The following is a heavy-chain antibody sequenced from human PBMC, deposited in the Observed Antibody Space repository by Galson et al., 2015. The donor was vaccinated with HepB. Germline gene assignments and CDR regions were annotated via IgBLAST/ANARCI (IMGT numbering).Heavy chain of an antibody. CDR2: INPSNIGT. Sequence: SVKVSCKASGYTFNGYYIHWVRQAPGQGLEWMGRINPSNIGTNYAQKFQGRVTMTRDTSISTAYMELSSLRSDDTAVYYCARVSYGSGSYLDYWGQGTLVTVSS. V-gene: IGHV1-2*06. CDR3: ARVSYGSGSYLDY. J-gene: IGHJ4*02. D-gene: IGHD3-10*01. CDR1: GYTFNGYY.